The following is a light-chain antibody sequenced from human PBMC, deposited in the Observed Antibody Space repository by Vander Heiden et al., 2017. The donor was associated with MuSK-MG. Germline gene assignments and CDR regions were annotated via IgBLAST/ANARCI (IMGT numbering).Light chain of an antibody. V-gene: IGKV3-11*01. CDR2: GAA. Sequence: EIVLTQSPATLSLSQGERATLSCRALQSISNSLAWYQQKPGQAPRLLLYGAANSAAGIPARFTGSGSGTDSTLTISSLEPEDVGFYYCQHRSNCPPAFGPGTKVDIK. CDR3: QHRSNCPPA. CDR1: QSISNS. J-gene: IGKJ3*01.